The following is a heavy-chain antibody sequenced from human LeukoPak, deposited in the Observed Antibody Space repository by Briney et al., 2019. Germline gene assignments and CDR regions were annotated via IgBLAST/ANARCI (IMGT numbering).Heavy chain of an antibody. Sequence: SETLFLTCTVSGGSISSSSYYWGWIRQPPGKGLEWIGSIYYSGSTYYNPSLKSRVTISVDTSKNQFSLKLSSVTAADTAVYYCARWGNSFWDYWGQGTLVTVSS. CDR2: IYYSGST. V-gene: IGHV4-39*07. J-gene: IGHJ4*02. CDR3: ARWGNSFWDY. CDR1: GGSISSSSYY. D-gene: IGHD4-23*01.